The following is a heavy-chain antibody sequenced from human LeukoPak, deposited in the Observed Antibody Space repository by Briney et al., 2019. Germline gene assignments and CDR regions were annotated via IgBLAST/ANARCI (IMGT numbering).Heavy chain of an antibody. CDR3: VRLQPNTGEWAFDI. V-gene: IGHV4-59*01. CDR2: ISNGGST. CDR1: GGSISTYY. D-gene: IGHD1-1*01. Sequence: SETLSLTCTVSGGSISTYYGSWIRQPPGEGLEWIGYISNGGSTNYNPSLKSRVTTSVDTSKNQLSLKLSSVTAADTAVYHCVRLQPNTGEWAFDIWGQGTMVSVSS. J-gene: IGHJ3*02.